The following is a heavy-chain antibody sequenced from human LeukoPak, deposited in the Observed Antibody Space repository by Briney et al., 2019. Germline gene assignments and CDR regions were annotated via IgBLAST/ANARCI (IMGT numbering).Heavy chain of an antibody. CDR2: IYTSGST. CDR1: GGSISSGSYY. Sequence: SETLSLTCTVSGGSISSGSYYWSWIRQPAGRGLEWIGRIYTSGSTNYNPSLKSRVTISVDTSKNQFSLKLSSVTAADMAMYYCAREEGYYGMGPSYYLDYWAQGPLVTVSS. V-gene: IGHV4-61*02. J-gene: IGHJ4*02. CDR3: AREEGYYGMGPSYYLDY. D-gene: IGHD3-10*01.